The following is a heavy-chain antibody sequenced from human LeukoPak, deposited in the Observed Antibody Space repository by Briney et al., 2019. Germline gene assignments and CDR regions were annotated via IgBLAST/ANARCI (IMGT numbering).Heavy chain of an antibody. Sequence: SETLSLTCAVYGGSFSGYYWSWIRQPPGKGLEWIGEINHSGSTNYNPSLKSRVTISVDTSKNQFSLKLSSVTAADTAVYYCARRARGVIPYYFDYWGQGTLVTVSS. CDR2: INHSGST. D-gene: IGHD3-10*01. CDR3: ARRARGVIPYYFDY. J-gene: IGHJ4*02. CDR1: GGSFSGYY. V-gene: IGHV4-34*01.